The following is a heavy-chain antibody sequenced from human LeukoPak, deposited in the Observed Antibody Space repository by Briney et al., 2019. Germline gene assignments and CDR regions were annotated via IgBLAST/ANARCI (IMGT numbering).Heavy chain of an antibody. CDR3: ARAGRGTYYYFDV. V-gene: IGHV1-18*01. Sequence: VASVKVSCKISGYSFNRYGLIWVRQAPGQGLEWVRWISGSNGNRKYAEKLQGRVTMTTDTSTSTAYMELWNLRSDDTAKYYCARAGRGTYYYFDVCGQGTLVTVSS. J-gene: IGHJ4*02. CDR2: ISGSNGNR. CDR1: GYSFNRYG. D-gene: IGHD1-26*01.